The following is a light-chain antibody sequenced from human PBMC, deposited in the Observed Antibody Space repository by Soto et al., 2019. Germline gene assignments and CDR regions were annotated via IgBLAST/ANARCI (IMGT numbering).Light chain of an antibody. CDR2: AAS. J-gene: IGKJ4*01. CDR3: QKYNTVPLT. CDR1: QGIGDF. Sequence: DIQMTQSPSSLSASVGDRVILTCRASQGIGDFLAWYQQKPGKVPKLLIYAASTLQSGVPSRFSGSGSGTEFTLTISSLQPEDVATYFCQKYNTVPLTFXGGTKV. V-gene: IGKV1-27*01.